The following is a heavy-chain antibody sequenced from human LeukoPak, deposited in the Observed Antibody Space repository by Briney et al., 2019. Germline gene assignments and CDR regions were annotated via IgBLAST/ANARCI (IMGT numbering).Heavy chain of an antibody. CDR1: GFTFSSYA. CDR2: IGRSGTTI. CDR3: ARSGKIYFDWLLDY. V-gene: IGHV3-11*04. D-gene: IGHD3-9*01. Sequence: GGSLRLSCAASGFTFSSYAMSWIRQVPGKGLAWVSYIGRSGTTIHYADSVKGRFTISWDNAKKSLYLQMNSLRAEDTAVYYCARSGKIYFDWLLDYWGQGTLVTVSS. J-gene: IGHJ4*02.